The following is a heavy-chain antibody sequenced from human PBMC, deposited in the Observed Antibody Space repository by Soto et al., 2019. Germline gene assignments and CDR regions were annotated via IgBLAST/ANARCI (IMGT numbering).Heavy chain of an antibody. D-gene: IGHD1-20*01. Sequence: TLSLTCTVSSGSISVTNVFWGWVRQPPGKGLEWIGNIDYSGTAYFSPSLATRVTFHVDTSKNQFSLTLYSVTAADTAVYYCARITGRHLDYWGQGSLVTVSS. CDR2: IDYSGTA. V-gene: IGHV4-39*01. J-gene: IGHJ4*02. CDR1: SGSISVTNVF. CDR3: ARITGRHLDY.